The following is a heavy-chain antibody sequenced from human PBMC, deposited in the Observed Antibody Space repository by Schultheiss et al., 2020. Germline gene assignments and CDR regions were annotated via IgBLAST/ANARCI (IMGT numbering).Heavy chain of an antibody. CDR2: INHSGST. CDR1: GGSVSSGSYY. V-gene: IGHV4-61*01. D-gene: IGHD3-3*01. CDR3: TRRPPTTHPLTMVDY. J-gene: IGHJ4*02. Sequence: SETLSLTCTVSGGSVSSGSYYWSWIRQPPGKGLEWIGEINHSGSTNYNPSLESRVTISVDTSKNQFSLKLSSVTAADTAVYYCTRRPPTTHPLTMVDYWGQGTLVTVSS.